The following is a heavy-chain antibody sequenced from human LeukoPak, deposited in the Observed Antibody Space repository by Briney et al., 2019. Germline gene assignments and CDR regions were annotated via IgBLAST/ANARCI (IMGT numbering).Heavy chain of an antibody. CDR1: GFTFSSYW. D-gene: IGHD6-13*01. CDR2: IKQDGREK. V-gene: IGHV3-7*01. Sequence: PGGSLRLSCAGSGFTFSSYWMSWIRQAPGKGPEWVANIKQDGREKHYVDSVKGRFTISRDNAKNSLYLQMNSLRAEDTAIYYCTRDEAAATDWGQGTLVTVS. CDR3: TRDEAAATD. J-gene: IGHJ4*02.